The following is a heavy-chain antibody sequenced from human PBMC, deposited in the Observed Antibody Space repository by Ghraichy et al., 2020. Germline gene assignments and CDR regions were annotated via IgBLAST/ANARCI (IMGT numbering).Heavy chain of an antibody. J-gene: IGHJ4*02. Sequence: LSLTCTVSGGSISSAGYYWSWIRQHPGKGLEWIGYIYYSGSTYYKPSLKSRVSISIDRSKNQFSLKLSSVTAADTAVYYCARTGDFPKTYYFDYWGQGTLVTVSS. D-gene: IGHD3-10*01. V-gene: IGHV4-31*03. CDR2: IYYSGST. CDR3: ARTGDFPKTYYFDY. CDR1: GGSISSAGYY.